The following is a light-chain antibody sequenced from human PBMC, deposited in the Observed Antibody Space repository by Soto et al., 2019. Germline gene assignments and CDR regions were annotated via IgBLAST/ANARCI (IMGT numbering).Light chain of an antibody. CDR3: AAWDDSLNAVV. Sequence: QSVLTQPPSASATPGQRVTISCSGSSSNIGSNTVNWYQQLPGTAPKLLIYSNNQRPSGVPDRFSGSKSGTSASLAISGLQSDDEADYYCAAWDDSLNAVVFGGGTKVTVL. J-gene: IGLJ2*01. CDR2: SNN. CDR1: SSNIGSNT. V-gene: IGLV1-44*01.